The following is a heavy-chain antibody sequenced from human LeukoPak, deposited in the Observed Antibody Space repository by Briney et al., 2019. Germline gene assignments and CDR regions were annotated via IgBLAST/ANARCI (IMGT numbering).Heavy chain of an antibody. J-gene: IGHJ3*02. CDR3: ARSSSSWYNAFDI. CDR1: GYTFTGYY. D-gene: IGHD6-13*01. Sequence: ASVKVSCKASGYTFTGYYMHWVRQAPGQGLEWMGWISPNSGGTNYALKFQGRVTMTRDTSISTAYMELSRLRSDDTALYYCARSSSSWYNAFDIWGQGTMVTVSS. V-gene: IGHV1-2*02. CDR2: ISPNSGGT.